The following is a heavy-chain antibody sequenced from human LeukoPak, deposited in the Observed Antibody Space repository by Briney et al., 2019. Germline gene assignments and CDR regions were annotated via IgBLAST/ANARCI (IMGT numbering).Heavy chain of an antibody. J-gene: IGHJ4*02. Sequence: GGSLRLSCAASGFTFSSYRMSWVRQAPGKGLEWVANIKQDVSEKDYVDSVKGRVTISRDNAKNSLYLQMNSLRAEDTAVYYCARVRGGYCSSTSCSHGMDYWGQGTLVTVSS. CDR3: ARVRGGYCSSTSCSHGMDY. D-gene: IGHD2-2*01. CDR1: GFTFSSYR. V-gene: IGHV3-7*01. CDR2: IKQDVSEK.